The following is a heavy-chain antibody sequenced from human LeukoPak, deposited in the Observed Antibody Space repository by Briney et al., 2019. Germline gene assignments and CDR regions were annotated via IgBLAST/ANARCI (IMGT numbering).Heavy chain of an antibody. V-gene: IGHV4-31*03. Sequence: PSETLSLTCTVSGGSISSGGYYWSWIRQHPGKGLEWIGYIYYSGSTYYNPSLKSRVTISVDTSKNQFSLKLSSVTAADTAVYYCARDIVVVPAAMNYYYYYGMDVWGQGTTVTVS. CDR3: ARDIVVVPAAMNYYYYYGMDV. CDR1: GGSISSGGYY. J-gene: IGHJ6*02. D-gene: IGHD2-2*01. CDR2: IYYSGST.